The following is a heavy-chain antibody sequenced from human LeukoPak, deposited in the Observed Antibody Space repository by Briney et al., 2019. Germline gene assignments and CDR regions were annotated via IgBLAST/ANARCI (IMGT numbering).Heavy chain of an antibody. V-gene: IGHV3-11*06. D-gene: IGHD3/OR15-3a*01. Sequence: PGRSLSLSCASSGFTFSDYYMSWIRQAPGKGLEWVSYISSSSSYTNYADSVKGRFTISRDNTKNSLYLQMNSLRAEDTAVYYCARVSWTGTYCYYFDYWGQGTLVTVSS. J-gene: IGHJ4*02. CDR3: ARVSWTGTYCYYFDY. CDR1: GFTFSDYY. CDR2: ISSSSSYT.